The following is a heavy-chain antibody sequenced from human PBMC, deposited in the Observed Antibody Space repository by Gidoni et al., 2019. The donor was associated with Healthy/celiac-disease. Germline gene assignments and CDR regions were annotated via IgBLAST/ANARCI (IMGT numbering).Heavy chain of an antibody. D-gene: IGHD4-17*01. J-gene: IGHJ6*02. CDR2: IKSKTDGGTT. V-gene: IGHV3-15*01. CDR1: GFTFSNVW. Sequence: EVQLVESGGGLVKPGGSLRLSWAASGFTFSNVWMSWVRQAPGKGLEWVGRIKSKTDGGTTDYAAPVKGRFTISRDDSKNTLYLQMNSLKTEDTAVYYCTTDMTTVTNYYYYGMDVWGQGTTVTVSS. CDR3: TTDMTTVTNYYYYGMDV.